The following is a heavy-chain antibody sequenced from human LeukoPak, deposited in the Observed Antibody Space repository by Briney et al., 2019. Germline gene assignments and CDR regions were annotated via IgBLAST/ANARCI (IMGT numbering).Heavy chain of an antibody. D-gene: IGHD2-2*01. J-gene: IGHJ6*02. CDR2: ISGSGGST. CDR3: AKDNCSSTSCYPSGYYYYYYYGMDV. V-gene: IGHV3-23*01. CDR1: GFTFSNYA. Sequence: GGSLRLSCEASGFTFSNYAMSWVRQAPGKGLEWVSAISGSGGSTYYADSVKGRFTISRDNSKNTLYLQMNSLRAEDTAVYYCAKDNCSSTSCYPSGYYYYYYYGMDVWGQGTTVTVSS.